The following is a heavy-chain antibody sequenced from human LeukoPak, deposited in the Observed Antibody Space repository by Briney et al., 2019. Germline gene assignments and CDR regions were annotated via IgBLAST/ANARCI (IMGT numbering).Heavy chain of an antibody. V-gene: IGHV3-21*01. CDR2: ISSSSSYI. CDR1: GFTFSSYS. Sequence: GGSLRLSCAASGFTFSSYSMNWVRQAPGKGLEWVSSISSSSSYIYYADSVKGRSTISRDNAKNSLYLQMNSLRAEDTAVYYCARDPTAVAGTSDYWGQGTLVTVSS. D-gene: IGHD6-19*01. J-gene: IGHJ4*02. CDR3: ARDPTAVAGTSDY.